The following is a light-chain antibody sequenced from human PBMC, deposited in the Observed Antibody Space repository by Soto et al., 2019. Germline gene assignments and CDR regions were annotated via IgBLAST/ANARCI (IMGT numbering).Light chain of an antibody. CDR2: GAS. CDR1: QSVSSTQ. Sequence: EIVLTQSPGTLSLSPGERATLSCRASQSVSSTQIAWYQQKPGQAPRLLIYGASDRAIGIPDRFSGSGSGTDFTLTISRLEPEDFAMDYCQQYGSSPPRLTFGGGTKVEIK. CDR3: QQYGSSPPRLT. J-gene: IGKJ4*01. V-gene: IGKV3-20*01.